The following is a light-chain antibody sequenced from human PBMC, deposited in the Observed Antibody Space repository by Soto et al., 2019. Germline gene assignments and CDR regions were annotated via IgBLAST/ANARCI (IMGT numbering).Light chain of an antibody. CDR1: SSDVGGCNY. J-gene: IGLJ1*01. V-gene: IGLV2-14*01. CDR3: GSYTTSSTLYV. Sequence: QSVLTQPASVSGSPGQSITISCTGTSSDVGGCNYVSWYQQHPGKAPKLMIYDVSNRPSGVSNRFSGSKSGNTASLTISGLHAEDEADYYCGSYTTSSTLYVFGTGTKLTVL. CDR2: DVS.